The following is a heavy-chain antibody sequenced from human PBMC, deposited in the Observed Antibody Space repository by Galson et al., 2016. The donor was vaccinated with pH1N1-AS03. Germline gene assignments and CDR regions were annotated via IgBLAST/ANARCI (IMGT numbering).Heavy chain of an antibody. Sequence: SETLSLTCSVSGASISSSYYYWGWIRQPPGKGLEWIGNILYSGSTYYNPSLKGRVSISVDTSRSQFSLKLTSVTAADTAVYFCARLWPYTMKIVVISFDVWGQGTTVTVSS. D-gene: IGHD3-22*01. V-gene: IGHV4-39*01. CDR2: ILYSGST. J-gene: IGHJ3*01. CDR1: GASISSSYYY. CDR3: ARLWPYTMKIVVISFDV.